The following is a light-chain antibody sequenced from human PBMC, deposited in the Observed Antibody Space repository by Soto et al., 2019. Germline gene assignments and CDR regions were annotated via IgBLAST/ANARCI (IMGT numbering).Light chain of an antibody. CDR2: KGT. J-gene: IGLJ1*01. Sequence: QSVLAQPASVSGSPGQSITISCTGTSSDVGAYNSVSWYQQHPHRVPQVIIYKGTQRPSGVSNRFSGSTSGNAASLTISALQTDDEADYFCCSSAPESTYVCGTGTRSPS. V-gene: IGLV2-23*01. CDR1: SSDVGAYNS. CDR3: CSSAPESTYV.